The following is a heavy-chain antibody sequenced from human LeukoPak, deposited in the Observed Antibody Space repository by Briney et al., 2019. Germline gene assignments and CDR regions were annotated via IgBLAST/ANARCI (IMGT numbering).Heavy chain of an antibody. CDR3: AGDRVKYNWNYWSIVY. Sequence: PGGSLRLSCAASGFTFSIYEMNWVRQPPGKGLEWVSYISSSGRTKYYADSVKGRLTISRDHAKNSLDLQMDRLIAEDTAVYYCAGDRVKYNWNYWSIVYWGQGTLITVSS. CDR2: ISSSGRTK. D-gene: IGHD1-7*01. J-gene: IGHJ4*02. CDR1: GFTFSIYE. V-gene: IGHV3-48*03.